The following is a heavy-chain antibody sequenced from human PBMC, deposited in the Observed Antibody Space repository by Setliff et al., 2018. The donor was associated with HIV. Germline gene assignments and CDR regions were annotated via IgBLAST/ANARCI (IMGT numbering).Heavy chain of an antibody. Sequence: SETLSLTCTVSGGSISGYHWSWIRQPAVKGLEWIGRIFSSGTTNYNPSLQSRITMSVDTSKNQFSLKLNSVTAADTAVYYCAREGWSDHYYYYMDVWDKGTTVTVSS. CDR2: IFSSGTT. CDR3: AREGWSDHYYYYMDV. D-gene: IGHD2-15*01. CDR1: GGSISGYH. J-gene: IGHJ6*03. V-gene: IGHV4-4*07.